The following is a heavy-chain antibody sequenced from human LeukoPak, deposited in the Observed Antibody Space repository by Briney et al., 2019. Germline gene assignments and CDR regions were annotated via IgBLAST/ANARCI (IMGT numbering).Heavy chain of an antibody. D-gene: IGHD3-22*01. CDR2: ISGSGGST. V-gene: IGHV3-23*01. J-gene: IGHJ4*02. Sequence: GGSLRLSCAASGFSFSSYALSWVRQAPGKGLEWVSAISGSGGSTFYADSVKGRFTISRDNSKNTLYLQMNSLRAEDTAVYYCAKDGSSGDYYYFDYWGQGSLVTVSS. CDR1: GFSFSSYA. CDR3: AKDGSSGDYYYFDY.